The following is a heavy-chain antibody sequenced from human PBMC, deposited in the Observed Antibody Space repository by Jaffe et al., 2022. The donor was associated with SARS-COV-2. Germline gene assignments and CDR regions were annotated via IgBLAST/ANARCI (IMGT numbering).Heavy chain of an antibody. Sequence: QVQLVQSGAEMKKPGASVQVSCKASGYTFTNYAIHWVRQAPGQRLEWMGWINAGNGNTKYSQKFQGRVTITRDTSASTAYMELSSLRSEDTAVYYCARSFPYYFDSAHYANWGQGTLVTVSS. J-gene: IGHJ4*02. CDR2: INAGNGNT. V-gene: IGHV1-3*01. CDR3: ARSFPYYFDSAHYAN. CDR1: GYTFTNYA. D-gene: IGHD3-22*01.